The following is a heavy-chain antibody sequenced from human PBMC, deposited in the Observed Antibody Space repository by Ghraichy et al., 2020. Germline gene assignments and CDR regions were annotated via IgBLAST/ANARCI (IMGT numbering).Heavy chain of an antibody. CDR2: IYYSGST. J-gene: IGHJ6*02. V-gene: IGHV4-30-4*01. CDR3: ARAYPPYYGFWSGYGHGMDV. D-gene: IGHD3-3*01. CDR1: GGSISSGDYY. Sequence: SETLSLTCTVSGGSISSGDYYWSWIRQPPGKGLEWIGYIYYSGSTYYNPSLKSRVTISVDTSKNQFSLKLSSVTAADTAVYYCARAYPPYYGFWSGYGHGMDVWGQGTTVTVSS.